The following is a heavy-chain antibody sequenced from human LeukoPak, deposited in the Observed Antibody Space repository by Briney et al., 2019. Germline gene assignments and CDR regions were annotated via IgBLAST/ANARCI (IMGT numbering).Heavy chain of an antibody. CDR3: ARGGSGYYYYMDV. CDR1: DGSISSYY. CDR2: INHSGST. V-gene: IGHV4-34*01. J-gene: IGHJ6*03. Sequence: SETLSLTCNVSDGSISSYYWSWIRQPPGKGLEWIGEINHSGSTNYNPSLKSRVTISVDTSKNQFSLKLSSVTAADTAVYYCARGGSGYYYYMDVWGKGTTVTVSS. D-gene: IGHD3-10*01.